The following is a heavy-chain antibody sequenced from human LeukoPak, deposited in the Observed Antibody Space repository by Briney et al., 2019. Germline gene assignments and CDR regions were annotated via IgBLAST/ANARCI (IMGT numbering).Heavy chain of an antibody. D-gene: IGHD1-1*01. J-gene: IGHJ5*02. CDR1: GYTFTNYD. CDR2: MNPNSGDA. CDR3: ARDNYAGANWFDP. V-gene: IGHV1-8*01. Sequence: GASVKVSCKASGYTFTNYDINWVRQATGQGLEWMGWMNPNSGDAGYAQKFQGSVTMTRDTSINTAYMELSSLRSEDTAVYYCARDNYAGANWFDPWGQGTLVTVSS.